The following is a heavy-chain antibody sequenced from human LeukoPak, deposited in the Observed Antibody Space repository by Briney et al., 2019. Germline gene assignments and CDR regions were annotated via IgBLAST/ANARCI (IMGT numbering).Heavy chain of an antibody. J-gene: IGHJ6*02. V-gene: IGHV1-8*01. Sequence: ASVKVSCKASGYTFTSYDINWVRQAPGPGLEWMGWMNPNSGNTGYAHKFQGRVTMTRNTSISTAYMELRGLRSEDTAVYYCARGLAYSSSWYSHGWGEDYYYGMDVWGQGTTVTVSS. CDR2: MNPNSGNT. D-gene: IGHD6-13*01. CDR1: GYTFTSYD. CDR3: ARGLAYSSSWYSHGWGEDYYYGMDV.